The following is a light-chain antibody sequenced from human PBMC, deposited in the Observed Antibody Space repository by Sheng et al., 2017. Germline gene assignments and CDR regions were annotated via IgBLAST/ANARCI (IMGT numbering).Light chain of an antibody. Sequence: DIQMTQSPSTLSASVGDRVTITCRASQSISSWLAWYQQKPGKAPKXLIYKASSLESGVPSRFSGSGSGTEFTLTISSLQPDDFATYYCQQYNSYPGTFGQGTKVEIK. J-gene: IGKJ1*01. CDR3: QQYNSYPGT. V-gene: IGKV1-5*03. CDR1: QSISSW. CDR2: KAS.